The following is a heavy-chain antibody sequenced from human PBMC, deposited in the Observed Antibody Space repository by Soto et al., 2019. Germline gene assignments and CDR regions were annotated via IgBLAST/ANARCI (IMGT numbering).Heavy chain of an antibody. CDR1: GGSISSGGYS. J-gene: IGHJ4*02. V-gene: IGHV4-30-2*01. D-gene: IGHD5-12*01. CDR2: IYHSGST. Sequence: QLQLQESGSGLVKPSQTLSLTCAVSGGSISSGGYSWSWIRQPPGKGLEWIGYIYHSGSTYYNPSHKRRVTISGDTAKNQCTLKLSSVTAAGPAVYYCAAGGGLPRYYWGQGTLVTVSS. CDR3: AAGGGLPRYY.